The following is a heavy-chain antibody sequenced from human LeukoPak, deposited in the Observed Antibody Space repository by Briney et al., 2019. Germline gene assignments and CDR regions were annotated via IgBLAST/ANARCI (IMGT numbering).Heavy chain of an antibody. Sequence: SVKVSCKASGGTFSSYAISWVRQAPGQGLEWMGRIIPIFGTTSYAQKFQGRVTITTDESTSTAYMELSSLRSEDTAVYYCARHDYYDSSGYRDWGQGTLVTVSS. CDR2: IIPIFGTT. CDR3: ARHDYYDSSGYRD. CDR1: GGTFSSYA. D-gene: IGHD3-22*01. V-gene: IGHV1-69*05. J-gene: IGHJ4*02.